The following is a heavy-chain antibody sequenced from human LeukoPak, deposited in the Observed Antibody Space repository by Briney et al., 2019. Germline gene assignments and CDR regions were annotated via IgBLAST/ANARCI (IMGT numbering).Heavy chain of an antibody. J-gene: IGHJ5*02. CDR2: INPSGGST. CDR1: GYTFTSYY. Sequence: ASVKVSCKASGYTFTSYYMHWVRQAPGQGLEWMGIINPSGGSTSYAQKFQGRVTMTRDTSTSTVYMELSSLRPEDTAVYYCARASRYCSGGSCYSRLHWFDPWGQGTLVTVSS. V-gene: IGHV1-46*01. CDR3: ARASRYCSGGSCYSRLHWFDP. D-gene: IGHD2-15*01.